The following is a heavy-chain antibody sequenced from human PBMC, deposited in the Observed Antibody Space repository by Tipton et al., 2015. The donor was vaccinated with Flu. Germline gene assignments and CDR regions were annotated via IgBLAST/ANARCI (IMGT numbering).Heavy chain of an antibody. Sequence: GLVKPSETLSLTCAASGYYIGSGYFWGWIRQSPGKGLEWIGSVHHGGSAYYNPSLKSRVTMSIDTSKNQLSLKLTSVTPADTAVYYCARQMYYFASGTSDAFDVWGQGTMVSVSS. J-gene: IGHJ3*01. D-gene: IGHD3-10*01. V-gene: IGHV4-38-2*01. CDR1: GYYIGSGYF. CDR3: ARQMYYFASGTSDAFDV. CDR2: VHHGGSA.